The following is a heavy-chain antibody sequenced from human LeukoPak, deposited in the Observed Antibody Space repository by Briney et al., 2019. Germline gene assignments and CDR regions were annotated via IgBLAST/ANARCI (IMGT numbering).Heavy chain of an antibody. D-gene: IGHD6-13*01. Sequence: GASVKVSCKASGYTFTSYYMHWVRQAPGQGLEWMGIINPSGGSTSYAQKFQGRVTMTRDMSTSTAYMELSSLRSEDTAVYYCARDRGVTSKGAAAGITYYYYYGMDVWGQGTTVTVSS. CDR1: GYTFTSYY. CDR2: INPSGGST. J-gene: IGHJ6*02. V-gene: IGHV1-46*01. CDR3: ARDRGVTSKGAAAGITYYYYYGMDV.